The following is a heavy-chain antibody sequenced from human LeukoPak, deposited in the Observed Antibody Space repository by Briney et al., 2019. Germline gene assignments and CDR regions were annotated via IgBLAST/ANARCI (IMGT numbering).Heavy chain of an antibody. Sequence: GGSLRLSCAASGFTFSNYSMNWVRQAPGKGLEWLPYISGGSDTIYYADSVKGRFTISRDNARNSLYLQMNNLKADDTAVYYCARAGDYWGQGTLVTVSS. V-gene: IGHV3-48*01. CDR1: GFTFSNYS. CDR3: ARAGDY. J-gene: IGHJ4*02. D-gene: IGHD7-27*01. CDR2: ISGGSDTI.